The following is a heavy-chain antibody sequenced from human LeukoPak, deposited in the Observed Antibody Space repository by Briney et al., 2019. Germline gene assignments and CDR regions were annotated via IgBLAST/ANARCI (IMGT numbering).Heavy chain of an antibody. Sequence: SETLSLTCTVSGGSISSYYWRWIRQPPGKGLEWIGYIYYSGSTYYNPSLKSRITISVDTSKNQFSLKLNSVTAADTAVYYCARVRLGGTSEIDYWGQGTLVTVSS. CDR3: ARVRLGGTSEIDY. CDR1: GGSISSYY. D-gene: IGHD2-2*01. J-gene: IGHJ4*02. CDR2: IYYSGST. V-gene: IGHV4-30-4*01.